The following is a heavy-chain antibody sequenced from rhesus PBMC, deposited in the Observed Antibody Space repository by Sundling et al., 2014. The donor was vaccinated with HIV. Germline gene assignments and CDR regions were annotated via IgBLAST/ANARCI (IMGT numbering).Heavy chain of an antibody. CDR3: ARSRGSYSYWVQWVQLDYGLDS. CDR1: GFTLSSYA. Sequence: EVQLVESGAAWQSLGESLRLSCAASGFTLSSYAMHWVRQAPGKGLEWVSAISSGGSTYYADSVKGRFTISRDNSKNTLSLQMNSLRAEDTAVYYCARSRGSYSYWVQWVQLDYGLDSWGQGVVVTVSS. CDR2: ISSGGST. V-gene: IGHV3-103*01. D-gene: IGHD5-30*01. J-gene: IGHJ6*01.